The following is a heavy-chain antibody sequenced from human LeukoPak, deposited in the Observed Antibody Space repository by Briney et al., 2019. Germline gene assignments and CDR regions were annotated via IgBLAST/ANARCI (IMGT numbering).Heavy chain of an antibody. J-gene: IGHJ4*02. V-gene: IGHV3-72*01. CDR3: VRTAFEVPGGFDS. D-gene: IGHD3-10*01. CDR1: GFTFSDHY. Sequence: GGSLRLSCAASGFTFSDHYMDWVRQAPGKGLEWVARIRKNSNDYTTQYAASVKGRFTISRDDSKNSLHLQMNSLKSDDTAVYYCVRTAFEVPGGFDSWGQGTLVTVSS. CDR2: IRKNSNDYTT.